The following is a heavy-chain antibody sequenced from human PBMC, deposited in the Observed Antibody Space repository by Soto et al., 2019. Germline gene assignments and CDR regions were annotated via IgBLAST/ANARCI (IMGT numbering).Heavy chain of an antibody. J-gene: IGHJ4*02. Sequence: PSETLSLTCTVSGGSLSDGAYYWSWIRQPPGKGLEWIGHIYNSGNTYNNPSLKSRLTISVDTSKNQFSLNLNSVTAADTAVYYCASGLSGDKVDQWGQGTLVTVSS. CDR3: ASGLSGDKVDQ. V-gene: IGHV4-30-4*01. D-gene: IGHD2-21*01. CDR1: GGSLSDGAYY. CDR2: IYNSGNT.